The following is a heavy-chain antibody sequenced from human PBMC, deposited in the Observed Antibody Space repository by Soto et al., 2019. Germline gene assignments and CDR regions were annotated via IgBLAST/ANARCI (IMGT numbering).Heavy chain of an antibody. CDR1: GCYISSYY. CDR2: IYYSGST. V-gene: IGHV4-59*01. Sequence: SETLSLTCTVSGCYISSYYWSWIRQPPGKGLEWIGYIYYSGSTNYNPSLKSRVTISVDTSKNQFSLKLSSVTAADTAVYYCARRYGGNFDYWGQGTLVTVSS. D-gene: IGHD3-16*01. CDR3: ARRYGGNFDY. J-gene: IGHJ4*02.